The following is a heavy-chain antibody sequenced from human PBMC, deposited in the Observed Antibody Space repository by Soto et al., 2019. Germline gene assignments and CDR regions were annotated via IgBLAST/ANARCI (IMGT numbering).Heavy chain of an antibody. CDR3: ARKAWVRFDY. D-gene: IGHD7-27*01. CDR1: GDSMTRSVW. V-gene: IGHV4-4*02. J-gene: IGHJ4*02. Sequence: SETLSHTCAVSGDSMTRSVWWTWVRQPPGKGLEWIGEVFHTGNTNYNPSLKSRVTMSVDKSTNEFSLKVTSVTAADTAIYYCARKAWVRFDYWGQGALVTVSS. CDR2: VFHTGNT.